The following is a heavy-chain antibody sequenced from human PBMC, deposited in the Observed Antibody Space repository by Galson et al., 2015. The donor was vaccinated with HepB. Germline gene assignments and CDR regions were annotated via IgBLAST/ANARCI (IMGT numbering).Heavy chain of an antibody. CDR1: GYTFTGYY. J-gene: IGHJ3*01. V-gene: IGHV1-2*02. CDR3: ARDLVPLVIAAAYV. Sequence: SVKVSCKASGYTFTGYYMHWVRQAPGQGLEWMGWINPNSGGTNYAQKFQGRVTMTRDTSISTAYMELSRLRSDDTAVYYCARDLVPLVIAAAYVWGQGTMVTVSS. CDR2: INPNSGGT. D-gene: IGHD6-13*01.